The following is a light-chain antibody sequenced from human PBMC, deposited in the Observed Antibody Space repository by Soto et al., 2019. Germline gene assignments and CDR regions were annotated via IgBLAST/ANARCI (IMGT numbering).Light chain of an antibody. V-gene: IGLV3-21*02. CDR2: DDS. CDR1: NIASKS. J-gene: IGLJ1*01. Sequence: SYELTQPPSVSVAPGQTARITCGGNNIASKSVHWYQQRPGQAPVLVLYDDSNRPSGILERFSGSNSGSTATLTISSVEAGDEADYFCQVWDISSDQYLFGTGTKVTVL. CDR3: QVWDISSDQYL.